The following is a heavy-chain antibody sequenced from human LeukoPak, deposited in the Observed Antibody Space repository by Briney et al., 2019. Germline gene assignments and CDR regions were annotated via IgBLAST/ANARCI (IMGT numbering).Heavy chain of an antibody. CDR2: IRYDGSNK. Sequence: GGSLRLSCAASGFTFSSYGMHWVRQAPGTGLERVAFIRYDGSNKYYADSVKGRFTISRDNSKNTLYLQMKSLRAEDTAVYYCAKESESYDSSGSTFDYWGQGTLVTVSS. CDR1: GFTFSSYG. V-gene: IGHV3-30*02. D-gene: IGHD3-22*01. J-gene: IGHJ4*02. CDR3: AKESESYDSSGSTFDY.